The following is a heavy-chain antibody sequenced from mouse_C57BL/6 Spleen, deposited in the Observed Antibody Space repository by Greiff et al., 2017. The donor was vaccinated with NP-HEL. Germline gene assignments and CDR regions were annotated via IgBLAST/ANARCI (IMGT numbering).Heavy chain of an antibody. V-gene: IGHV5-9-1*02. CDR2: ISSGGDYI. D-gene: IGHD2-4*01. Sequence: EVQRVESGEGLVKPGGSLKLSCAASGFTFSSYAMSWVRQTPEKRLEWVAYISSGGDYIYYADTVKGRFTISRDNARNTLYLQMSSLKSEDTAMYYCTRDPYDYAFAYWGQGTLVTVSA. CDR1: GFTFSSYA. CDR3: TRDPYDYAFAY. J-gene: IGHJ3*01.